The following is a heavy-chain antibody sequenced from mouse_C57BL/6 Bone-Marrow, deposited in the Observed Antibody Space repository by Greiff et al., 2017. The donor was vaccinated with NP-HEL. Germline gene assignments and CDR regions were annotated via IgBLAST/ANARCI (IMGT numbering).Heavy chain of an antibody. CDR1: GYTFTDYY. J-gene: IGHJ3*01. CDR2: INPYNGGT. Sequence: EVQLQQSGPVLVKPGASVKMSCKASGYTFTDYYMNWVKQSHGKSLEWIGVINPYNGGTSYNQKFKGKATLTVDKSSSTAYMELNSLTSEDSAVYYCARSYYDYAGFAYWGQGTLVTVSA. CDR3: ARSYYDYAGFAY. D-gene: IGHD2-4*01. V-gene: IGHV1-19*01.